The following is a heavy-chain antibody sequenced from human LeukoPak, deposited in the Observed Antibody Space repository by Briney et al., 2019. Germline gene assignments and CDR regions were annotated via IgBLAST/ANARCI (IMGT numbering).Heavy chain of an antibody. CDR1: GGSISSYF. CDR2: IYYSGST. J-gene: IGHJ3*02. CDR3: HITGDRGDAFDI. Sequence: SETLSLTCTVSGGSISSYFWSWIRQPPGKGLEWIGYIYYSGSTNYNPSLKSRVTISVDTSKNQFSLKVNSVTAADTAVYYCHITGDRGDAFDIWGQGTMVTVSS. V-gene: IGHV4-59*01. D-gene: IGHD7-27*01.